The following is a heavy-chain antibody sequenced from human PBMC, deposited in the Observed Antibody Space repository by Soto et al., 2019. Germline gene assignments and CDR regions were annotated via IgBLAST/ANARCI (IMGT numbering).Heavy chain of an antibody. V-gene: IGHV3-33*01. CDR1: GFTFSSYG. CDR3: ASSGVTSDYGMDV. Sequence: SLRLSCAASGFTFSSYGMHWVRQAPGKGLEWVAVIWYDGSNKYYADSVKGRFTISRDNSKNTLYLQMNSLRAEDTAVYYCASSGVTSDYGMDVWGQGTTVTVSS. J-gene: IGHJ6*02. D-gene: IGHD2-2*01. CDR2: IWYDGSNK.